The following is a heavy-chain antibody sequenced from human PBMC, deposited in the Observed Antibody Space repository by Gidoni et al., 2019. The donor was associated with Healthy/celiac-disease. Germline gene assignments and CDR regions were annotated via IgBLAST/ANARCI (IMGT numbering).Heavy chain of an antibody. Sequence: QVQLVESGGDVVQPGRSLRPPCAASGFPFSSYGMHWVRQVPGKGLEWVAVIWYDGSNKYYADSVKGRFTISRDNSKNTLYLQMNSLRAEDTAVYYCARDAYSYGYGTDYWGQGTLVTVSS. J-gene: IGHJ4*02. CDR2: IWYDGSNK. V-gene: IGHV3-33*01. CDR1: GFPFSSYG. D-gene: IGHD5-18*01. CDR3: ARDAYSYGYGTDY.